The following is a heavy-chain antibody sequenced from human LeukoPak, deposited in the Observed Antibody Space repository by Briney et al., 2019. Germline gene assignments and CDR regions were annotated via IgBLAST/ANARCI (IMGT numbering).Heavy chain of an antibody. D-gene: IGHD6-13*01. Sequence: GESLKISCKCSGYGFTSYLLGWVRPMPGKGLEWVGIIYPGGYDTRYSPSLQGQVTISADRSVSTAYLQWSSLKASDTAMYYCARGLAAAGTNWFDPWVRGTLVTVCS. CDR2: IYPGGYDT. CDR1: GYGFTSYL. J-gene: IGHJ5*02. CDR3: ARGLAAAGTNWFDP. V-gene: IGHV5-51*01.